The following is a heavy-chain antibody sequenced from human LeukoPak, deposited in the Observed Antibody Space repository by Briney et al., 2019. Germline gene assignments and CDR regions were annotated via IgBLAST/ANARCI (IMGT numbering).Heavy chain of an antibody. CDR1: GVSISSYY. D-gene: IGHD4-23*01. V-gene: IGHV4-59*01. CDR2: IYYSGST. J-gene: IGHJ3*02. Sequence: SETLSLTCTVSGVSISSYYWSWIRQPPGKGLEWIGYIYYSGSTNYNPSLKSRVTISVDTSKNQFSLKLSSVTAADTAVYYCAWLRWVHDAFDIWGQGTMVTVSS. CDR3: AWLRWVHDAFDI.